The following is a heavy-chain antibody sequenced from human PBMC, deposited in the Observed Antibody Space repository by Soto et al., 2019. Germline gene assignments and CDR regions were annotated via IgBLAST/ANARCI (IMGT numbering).Heavy chain of an antibody. Sequence: SETLSLTCTVSGGSISSYYWSWIRQPPGKGLEWIGYIYYSGSTNYNPSLKSRVTISVDTSKNQFSLKLSSVTAADTAVYYCARHAYTAMVFDYWGQGTLVTVSS. J-gene: IGHJ4*02. CDR3: ARHAYTAMVFDY. CDR1: GGSISSYY. D-gene: IGHD5-18*01. V-gene: IGHV4-59*08. CDR2: IYYSGST.